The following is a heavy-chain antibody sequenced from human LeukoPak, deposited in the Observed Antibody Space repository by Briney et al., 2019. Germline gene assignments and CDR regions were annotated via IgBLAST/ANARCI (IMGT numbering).Heavy chain of an antibody. CDR2: IYYSGST. CDR1: GGSISSSSYY. Sequence: SETLSLTCTVSGGSISSSSYYWGWIRQPPGKGLEWIGSIYYSGSTYYNPSLKSRVTISVDTSKNQFSLKLSSVTAADTAVYYCARGMSYYDSSGGYFDYWGQGTLVTVSS. V-gene: IGHV4-39*07. J-gene: IGHJ4*02. CDR3: ARGMSYYDSSGGYFDY. D-gene: IGHD3-22*01.